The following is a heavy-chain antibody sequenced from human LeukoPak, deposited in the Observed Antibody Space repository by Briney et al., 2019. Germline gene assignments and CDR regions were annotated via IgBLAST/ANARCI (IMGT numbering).Heavy chain of an antibody. CDR3: ARVVERVEGGELRFLEWLSKGHYVY. CDR1: GYTFTSYG. Sequence: ASVKVSCKASGYTFTSYGISWVRQAPGQGLEWMGWISAFNGNTNYAQKLQGRVTMTTDTSTSTAYMELRSLRSDDTAVYYCARVVERVEGGELRFLEWLSKGHYVYRGQGTLVTVSS. CDR2: ISAFNGNT. V-gene: IGHV1-18*01. J-gene: IGHJ4*02. D-gene: IGHD3-3*01.